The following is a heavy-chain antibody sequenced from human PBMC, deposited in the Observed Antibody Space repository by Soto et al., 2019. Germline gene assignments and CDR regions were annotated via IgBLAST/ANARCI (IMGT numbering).Heavy chain of an antibody. D-gene: IGHD2-15*01. V-gene: IGHV3-21*01. CDR3: GTGSWSY. J-gene: IGHJ4*02. CDR2: ISSSSSYI. CDR1: GFTFSSYS. Sequence: EVQLVESGGGLVKPGGSLRLSCAASGFTFSSYSMNWVRQAPGKGLEWVSSISSSSSYIYYADSVKCRFTISRDNAKNAMYLQMNSLRAEDTAVYYCGTGSWSYWGQGTLVTVSS.